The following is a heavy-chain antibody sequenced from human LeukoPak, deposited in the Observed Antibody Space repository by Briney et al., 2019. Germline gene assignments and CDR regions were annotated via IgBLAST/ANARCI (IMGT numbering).Heavy chain of an antibody. D-gene: IGHD1-26*01. CDR2: ISGSGGST. CDR3: AKPSGSYQGFDY. V-gene: IGHV3-23*01. CDR1: GFTFSSYA. J-gene: IGHJ4*02. Sequence: TGGSLRLSCAASGFTFSSYAMSWVRQAPGKGLEWVSAISGSGGSTYYADSVKGRFTISRDNSKSTLYLQMNSLRAEDTAVYYCAKPSGSYQGFDYWGQGTLVTVSS.